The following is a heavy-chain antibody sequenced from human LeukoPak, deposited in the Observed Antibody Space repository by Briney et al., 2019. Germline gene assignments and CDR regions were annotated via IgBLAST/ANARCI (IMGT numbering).Heavy chain of an antibody. D-gene: IGHD6-19*01. CDR3: ATIAVAGTIGDY. J-gene: IGHJ4*02. Sequence: KPSETLSLTCTVSGASISSYYWSWIRQPAGKGLEGIGRIYTSGSTNYNPSLKSRVTISVDKSKNQFSLKLSSVTAADTAVYYCATIAVAGTIGDYWGQGTLVTVSS. V-gene: IGHV4-4*07. CDR1: GASISSYY. CDR2: IYTSGST.